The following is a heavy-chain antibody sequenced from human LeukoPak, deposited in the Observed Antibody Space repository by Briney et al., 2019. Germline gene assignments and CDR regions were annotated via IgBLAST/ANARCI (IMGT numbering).Heavy chain of an antibody. CDR3: TTDLIAVRFRNNDY. J-gene: IGHJ4*02. V-gene: IGHV3-15*01. Sequence: GGSLRLSCAASGFTFSNAWMSWVRQAPGKGLEWVGRIKSKTDGGTTDYAAPVKGRFTISRDDSKNTLYLRMNSLKTEDTAVYYCTTDLIAVRFRNNDYWGQGTLVTVSS. D-gene: IGHD3-3*01. CDR1: GFTFSNAW. CDR2: IKSKTDGGTT.